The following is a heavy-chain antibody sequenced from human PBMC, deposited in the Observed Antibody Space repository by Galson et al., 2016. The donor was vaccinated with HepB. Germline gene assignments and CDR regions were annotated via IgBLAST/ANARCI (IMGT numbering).Heavy chain of an antibody. CDR3: ARGSLFLVAGNYYGMDV. Sequence: SVKVSCKASGYTFTNYGIMWVRQAPGQGLEWMGWISGKTGNPNFAQKFQGRVTMTTDTSTSTAYMDLRSLRSDDTAVYYCARGSLFLVAGNYYGMDVWGQGTTVIVSS. V-gene: IGHV1-18*01. CDR1: GYTFTNYG. D-gene: IGHD6-19*01. CDR2: ISGKTGNP. J-gene: IGHJ6*02.